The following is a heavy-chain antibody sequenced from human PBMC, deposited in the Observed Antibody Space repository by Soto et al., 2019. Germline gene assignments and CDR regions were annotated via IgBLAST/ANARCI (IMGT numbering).Heavy chain of an antibody. J-gene: IGHJ5*02. CDR3: VRELWGQSDP. Sequence: QLQLQESGPGLVKPSETLSLTCTVSGGSISSSSYYWAWIRQPPGQGLEWIGSIKNSGKTYYKPSLKSRVTISVDTPKNQFSLRLTPVTAAETAVYYCVRELWGQSDPWGQGTLVTVSS. V-gene: IGHV4-39*01. D-gene: IGHD2-21*01. CDR2: IKNSGKT. CDR1: GGSISSSSYY.